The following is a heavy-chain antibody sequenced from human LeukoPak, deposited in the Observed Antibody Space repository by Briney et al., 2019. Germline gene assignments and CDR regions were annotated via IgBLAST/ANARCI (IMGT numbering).Heavy chain of an antibody. CDR3: AKDHDFWSGYLDYFDY. V-gene: IGHV3-30*18. CDR2: ISYDGSNK. D-gene: IGHD3-3*01. Sequence: PGGSLRLSCAASGFTFSSYGMHWVRQAPGKGLEWVAVISYDGSNKYYADSVKGRFTISRDNSKNTLNLQMNSLRAQDTAVYYCAKDHDFWSGYLDYFDYWGQGTLVTVSS. J-gene: IGHJ4*02. CDR1: GFTFSSYG.